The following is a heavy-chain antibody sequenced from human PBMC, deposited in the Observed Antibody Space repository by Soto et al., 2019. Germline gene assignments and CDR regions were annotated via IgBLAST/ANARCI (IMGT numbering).Heavy chain of an antibody. CDR3: ARDDEYSGNGMDV. V-gene: IGHV3-33*01. J-gene: IGHJ6*02. Sequence: QVQPVESGGGVVQPGRSLRLSCAASEFTFSNYGMHWVRQAPGKGLEWVAVILNDGSNRYHADSVKDRFTISRDNSKNTLYLQMNSLRAEDTAVYYCARDDEYSGNGMDVWGQGTTVTVS. CDR1: EFTFSNYG. CDR2: ILNDGSNR. D-gene: IGHD3-10*01.